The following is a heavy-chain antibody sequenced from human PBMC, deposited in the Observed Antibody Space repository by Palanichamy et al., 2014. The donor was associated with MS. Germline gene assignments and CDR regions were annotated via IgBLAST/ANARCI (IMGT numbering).Heavy chain of an antibody. V-gene: IGHV3-15*01. D-gene: IGHD5-12*01. CDR1: GFTFSNAW. CDR3: TTDILVTTILFDY. Sequence: EVQLVESGGGLVKPGGSLTLSCAASGFTFSNAWLSWVRQAPGKGLEWVGRVKSKTDGGTIDYAAPVKGRFTISRDDSKNTLYLQMNSLKTEDTAVYYCTTDILVTTILFDYWGQGALVTISS. CDR2: VKSKTDGGTI. J-gene: IGHJ4*02.